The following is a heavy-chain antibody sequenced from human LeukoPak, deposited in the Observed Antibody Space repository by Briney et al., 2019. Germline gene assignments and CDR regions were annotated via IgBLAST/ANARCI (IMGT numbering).Heavy chain of an antibody. V-gene: IGHV3-66*01. Sequence: PGGSLRLSCVASGFTVSSNYMSWVRQAPGKGLECVSVLYRGSTTYYADSVKGRFTISRDDSKNTVYLQMNSLRAEDTAVYYCASLRSLRYCTNGVCYFLDPWGQGTLVTASS. CDR2: LYRGSTT. D-gene: IGHD2-8*01. CDR1: GFTVSSNY. CDR3: ASLRSLRYCTNGVCYFLDP. J-gene: IGHJ5*02.